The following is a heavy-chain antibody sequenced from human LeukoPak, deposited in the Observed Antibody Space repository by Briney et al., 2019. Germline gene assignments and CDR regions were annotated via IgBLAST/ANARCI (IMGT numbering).Heavy chain of an antibody. CDR2: IYYSGST. CDR3: ARVQRGGYHYYGVDV. Sequence: SETLSLTCAVSGASISSYYWSWIRQPPGKGLEWIGFIYYSGSTNYSPSLKSRVTISVDTSKKQFSLKLSSVTAADTAVYYCARVQRGGYHYYGVDVWGQGTTVTVSS. CDR1: GASISSYY. J-gene: IGHJ6*02. V-gene: IGHV4-59*01. D-gene: IGHD6-25*01.